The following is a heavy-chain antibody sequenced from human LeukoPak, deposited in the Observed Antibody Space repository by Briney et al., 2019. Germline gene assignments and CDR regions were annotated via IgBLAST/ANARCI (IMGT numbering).Heavy chain of an antibody. V-gene: IGHV3-30-3*01. Sequence: GGSLRLSCAASGFTFGTYAMHWVRQAPGKGLEWVAVISYDGSTKYYADSVKGRFTISRDNSKNTLYLQINNLRPENTAVYYCARVGATGASMNFDYWGQGTLVTVSS. CDR3: ARVGATGASMNFDY. J-gene: IGHJ4*02. D-gene: IGHD1-26*01. CDR2: ISYDGSTK. CDR1: GFTFGTYA.